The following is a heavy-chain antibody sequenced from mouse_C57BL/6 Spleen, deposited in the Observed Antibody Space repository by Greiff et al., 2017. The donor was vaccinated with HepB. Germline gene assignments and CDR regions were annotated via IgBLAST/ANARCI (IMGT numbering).Heavy chain of an antibody. D-gene: IGHD3-2*02. J-gene: IGHJ3*01. Sequence: VQLQQPGAELVRPGSSVKLSCKASGYTFTSYWMDWVKQRPGQGLEWIGNIYPSDSETHYNQKFKDKATLTVDKSSSTAYMQLSSLTSEDSAVYYCARGDSSGYPFAYWGQGTLVTVSA. CDR2: IYPSDSET. CDR1: GYTFTSYW. CDR3: ARGDSSGYPFAY. V-gene: IGHV1-61*01.